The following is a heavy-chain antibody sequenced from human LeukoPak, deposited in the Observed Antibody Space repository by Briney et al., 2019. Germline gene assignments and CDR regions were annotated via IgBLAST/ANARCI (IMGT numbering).Heavy chain of an antibody. CDR2: ISSSSSYI. Sequence: PGGSLRLSCAASGFTFSSYSMNWVRQAPGKGLEWVSSISSSSSYIYYADSVKGRFTISRDNAKNSLYLQMSSLRAEDTAVYYCARAPYDILTGYREDDAFDIWGQGTTVTVSS. J-gene: IGHJ3*02. CDR3: ARAPYDILTGYREDDAFDI. CDR1: GFTFSSYS. V-gene: IGHV3-21*01. D-gene: IGHD3-9*01.